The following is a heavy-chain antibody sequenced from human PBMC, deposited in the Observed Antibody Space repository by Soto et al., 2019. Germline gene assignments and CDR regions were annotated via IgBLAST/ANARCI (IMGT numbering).Heavy chain of an antibody. Sequence: QLLESGPGLVKPSETLSLTCTVSGGSISSSSYYWGWIRQPPGKGLEWIGSIYYSGSTYYNPSLKSRVTISVDTSKNQFSLKLSSVTAADTAVYYCARQGIQLWLSWFDPWGQGTLVTVSS. J-gene: IGHJ5*02. V-gene: IGHV4-39*01. CDR3: ARQGIQLWLSWFDP. D-gene: IGHD5-18*01. CDR2: IYYSGST. CDR1: GGSISSSSYY.